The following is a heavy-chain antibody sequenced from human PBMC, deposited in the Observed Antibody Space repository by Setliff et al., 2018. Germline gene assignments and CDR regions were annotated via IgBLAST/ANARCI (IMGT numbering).Heavy chain of an antibody. Sequence: SETLSLTCTVSGASLRSGSYYWSWIRQPAGKGLEWIGRIYTSGATTYSPSLKSRVSISADTSKNLLSLTLKSVTAADTAVYFCARTFSGYLSYFDSWGQGTLVTVSS. D-gene: IGHD5-12*01. CDR3: ARTFSGYLSYFDS. CDR1: GASLRSGSYY. J-gene: IGHJ4*02. CDR2: IYTSGAT. V-gene: IGHV4-61*02.